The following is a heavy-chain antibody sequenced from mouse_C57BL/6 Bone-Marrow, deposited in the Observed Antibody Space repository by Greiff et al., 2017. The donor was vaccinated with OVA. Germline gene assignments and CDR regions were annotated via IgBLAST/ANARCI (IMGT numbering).Heavy chain of an antibody. D-gene: IGHD2-3*01. CDR1: GYAFSSSW. V-gene: IGHV1-82*01. J-gene: IGHJ2*01. CDR2: IYPGDGDT. Sequence: VQLQQSGPELVKPGASVKISCKASGYAFSSSWMNWVKQRPGKGLEWIGRIYPGDGDTNYNGKFKGKATLTADTSSSTAYMQLSSLTYEDSAVYFCARHEDGYCASYFDYWGQGTTLTVSS. CDR3: ARHEDGYCASYFDY.